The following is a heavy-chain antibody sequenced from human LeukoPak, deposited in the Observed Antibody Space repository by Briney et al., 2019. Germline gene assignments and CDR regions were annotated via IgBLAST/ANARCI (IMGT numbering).Heavy chain of an antibody. CDR3: VAVQWLREYNWFDP. CDR1: GYSISSGYY. CDR2: IYYSGST. D-gene: IGHD5-12*01. Sequence: SETLSLTCTVSGYSISSGYYWGWIRQPPGKGLEWIGYIYYSGSTNYNPSLKSRVTISVDTSKNQFSLKLKSVSAADTAVYFCVAVQWLREYNWFDPWGQGTLVTVSS. J-gene: IGHJ5*02. V-gene: IGHV4-61*01.